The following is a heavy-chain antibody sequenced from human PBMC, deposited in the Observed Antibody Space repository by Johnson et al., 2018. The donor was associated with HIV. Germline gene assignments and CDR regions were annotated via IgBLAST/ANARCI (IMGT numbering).Heavy chain of an antibody. CDR1: GFTFSSYG. J-gene: IGHJ3*02. CDR3: ARGSDPFGGVIVNGAFDI. D-gene: IGHD3-16*02. Sequence: QMQLVESGGGVVQPGGSLRLSCAASGFTFSSYGMHWVRQALGKGLEWVAFIRYDGNNKYYTDSVKGRFTISRDNSKNTVYLQMNSVRAEDTAVYYCARGSDPFGGVIVNGAFDIWGQGTMVTVSS. V-gene: IGHV3-30*02. CDR2: IRYDGNNK.